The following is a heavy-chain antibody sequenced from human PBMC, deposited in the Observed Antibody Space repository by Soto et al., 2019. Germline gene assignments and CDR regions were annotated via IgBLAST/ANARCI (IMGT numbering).Heavy chain of an antibody. Sequence: SETLSLTCTVSGGYISSSSYYWGWIRQPPGKGLEWIGSIYYSGSTYYNPSLKSRVTISVDTSKNRFSLKLSSVTAADTAVYYCARLTGIAAAMGFDPWGQGTLVTVSS. CDR1: GGYISSSSYY. CDR3: ARLTGIAAAMGFDP. D-gene: IGHD6-13*01. CDR2: IYYSGST. J-gene: IGHJ5*02. V-gene: IGHV4-39*01.